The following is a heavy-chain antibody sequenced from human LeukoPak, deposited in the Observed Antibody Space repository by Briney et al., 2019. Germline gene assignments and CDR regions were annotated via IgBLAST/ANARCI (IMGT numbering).Heavy chain of an antibody. CDR3: ARVSEQQLGLFEY. D-gene: IGHD6-13*01. CDR2: IYNSGST. J-gene: IGHJ4*02. Sequence: PSQTLSLTCTVSGGSISSGGYYCSWIRQHPGKGLEWMGYIYNSGSTYHNPSLKSRVTISVDTSKNQFSLKLSSVTAADTAVYYCARVSEQQLGLFEYWGQGTLVTVSS. CDR1: GGSISSGGYY. V-gene: IGHV4-31*03.